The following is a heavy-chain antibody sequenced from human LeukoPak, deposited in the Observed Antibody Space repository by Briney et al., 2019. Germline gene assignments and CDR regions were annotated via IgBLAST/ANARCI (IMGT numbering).Heavy chain of an antibody. Sequence: GGSLRLSCASSGFTFDDYAMHWVRQAPGKGLEWVSGISWNSGSIGYADSVKGRFTISRDNAKNSLYLQMNSLRAEDTALYYCVKDKRGSSGYSPGAFDIWGQGTMVTVSS. CDR3: VKDKRGSSGYSPGAFDI. CDR2: ISWNSGSI. CDR1: GFTFDDYA. J-gene: IGHJ3*02. V-gene: IGHV3-9*01. D-gene: IGHD3-22*01.